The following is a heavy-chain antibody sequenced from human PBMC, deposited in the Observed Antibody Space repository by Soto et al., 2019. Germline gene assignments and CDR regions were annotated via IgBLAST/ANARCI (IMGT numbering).Heavy chain of an antibody. V-gene: IGHV1-46*03. D-gene: IGHD3-3*01. Sequence: ASVKVSCKASGYTFTSYYMRWVRQAPGQGLEWMGIINPSGGSTSYAQKFQGRVTMTRDTSTSTVYMELSSLRSEDTAVYYCARGRYDFWSGREYYYYYMDVWGKGTTVTVSS. CDR2: INPSGGST. J-gene: IGHJ6*03. CDR1: GYTFTSYY. CDR3: ARGRYDFWSGREYYYYYMDV.